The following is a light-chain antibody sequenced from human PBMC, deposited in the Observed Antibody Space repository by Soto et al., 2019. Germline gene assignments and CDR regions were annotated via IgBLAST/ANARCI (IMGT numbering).Light chain of an antibody. CDR3: QKYNSYRA. CDR2: KAS. V-gene: IGKV1-5*03. J-gene: IGKJ1*01. Sequence: DIQMTQSPSTLSAFVGDTVTITCRASQSIDTWLAWHQQKPGRAPKLLISKASTLESGVPSRLSGSGSGTDFTLTIRDVQPDDFAIYYCQKYNSYRAFGPGTKVDIK. CDR1: QSIDTW.